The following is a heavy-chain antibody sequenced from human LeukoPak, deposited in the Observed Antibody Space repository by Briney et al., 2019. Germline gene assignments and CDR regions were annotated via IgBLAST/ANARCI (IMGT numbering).Heavy chain of an antibody. CDR1: GYTFTGYY. Sequence: ASVNVSCKASGYTFTGYYIHWVRQAPGQGLEWMGWINPNSGVTNYAQKFQGRVTMTRDTSISTAYMELSRLRSDDTALYYCARDSHDWNYSAFDPWGQGTLVTVS. J-gene: IGHJ5*02. D-gene: IGHD1-7*01. CDR2: INPNSGVT. CDR3: ARDSHDWNYSAFDP. V-gene: IGHV1-2*02.